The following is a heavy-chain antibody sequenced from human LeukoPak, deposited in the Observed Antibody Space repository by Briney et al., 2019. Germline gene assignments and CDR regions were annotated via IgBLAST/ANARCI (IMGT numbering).Heavy chain of an antibody. Sequence: PSETLSLTCTVSGASISSYYWTWLRQPPGKGLEWIAYMYTSGSTNYSPSLKRRATISVDMSKNQFSLKLTSVTAADTAVYYCARMGHTSGWGDQDYYHYFYMDVWGKGTTVTVSS. D-gene: IGHD6-19*01. CDR3: ARMGHTSGWGDQDYYHYFYMDV. V-gene: IGHV4-4*09. J-gene: IGHJ6*03. CDR2: MYTSGST. CDR1: GASISSYY.